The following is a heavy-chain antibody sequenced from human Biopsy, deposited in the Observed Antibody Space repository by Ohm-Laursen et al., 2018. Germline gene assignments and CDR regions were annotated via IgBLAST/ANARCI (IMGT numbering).Heavy chain of an antibody. J-gene: IGHJ2*01. D-gene: IGHD3-22*01. Sequence: SETLSLTCTVSGDSISSYYWSWIRQPPGKGLQWIGYVHYTGSTDYNPSLQSRVTISVDTSKNHFSLRLRSVTPADTAIYYRARDRGYYSDRTVPGYFDLWGRGTLVTVSS. CDR2: VHYTGST. CDR3: ARDRGYYSDRTVPGYFDL. CDR1: GDSISSYY. V-gene: IGHV4-59*01.